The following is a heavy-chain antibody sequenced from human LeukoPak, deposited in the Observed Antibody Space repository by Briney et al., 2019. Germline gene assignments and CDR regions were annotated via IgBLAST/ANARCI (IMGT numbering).Heavy chain of an antibody. J-gene: IGHJ2*01. V-gene: IGHV4-59*01. CDR2: IHYSGST. CDR1: GGSICSYY. Sequence: SETLSLTCTVSGGSICSYYWSWIRQPPGKGLEWIGYIHYSGSTNHNPSLKSRVTISIDTSKNQISLRLTPVTAADTAVYYCAGYGNYWDWYFDLWGRGTLVTVSS. CDR3: AGYGNYWDWYFDL. D-gene: IGHD4-11*01.